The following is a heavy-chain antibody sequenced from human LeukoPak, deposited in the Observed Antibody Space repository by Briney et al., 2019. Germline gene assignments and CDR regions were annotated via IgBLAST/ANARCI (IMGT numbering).Heavy chain of an antibody. Sequence: PSGTLSLTCAVSGASISSSNWWSWVRQPPGNGLEWIGEIYHSGSNNYNPPLKSRVTISVDTSKNQFSLKLSSVTAADTAVSYCARGLSRIRIAAAGTARAFDIWGQGTMVTVSS. CDR3: ARGLSRIRIAAAGTARAFDI. CDR2: IYHSGSN. J-gene: IGHJ3*02. V-gene: IGHV4-4*02. CDR1: GASISSSNW. D-gene: IGHD6-13*01.